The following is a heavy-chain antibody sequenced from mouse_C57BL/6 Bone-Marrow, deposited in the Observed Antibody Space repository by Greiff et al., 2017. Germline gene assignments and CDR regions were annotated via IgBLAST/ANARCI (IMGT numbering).Heavy chain of an antibody. CDR3: ATGVYYDYSGYFDV. CDR1: GFTFSSYA. CDR2: ISDGGSYT. Sequence: EVKLMESGGGLVKPGGSLKLSCAASGFTFSSYAMSWVRQTPEKRLEWVATISDGGSYTDYPDNVKGRSTISRDNAKNNLYLQMSHLKSEDTAMYYVATGVYYDYSGYFDVWGTGTTVTVSS. V-gene: IGHV5-4*03. J-gene: IGHJ1*03. D-gene: IGHD2-4*01.